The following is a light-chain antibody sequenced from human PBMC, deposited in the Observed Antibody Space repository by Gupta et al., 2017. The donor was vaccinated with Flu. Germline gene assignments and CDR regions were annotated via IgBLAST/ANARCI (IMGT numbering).Light chain of an antibody. J-gene: IGLJ1*01. CDR2: DDS. Sequence: KTARITCGGNNIGSKNVQWYQQKPGQAPVLVVFDDSDRPSGIPERFSGFNSGNTATLTISRVEAGDEADYYCQVWDTSSDHRLVFGTGTKVTVL. CDR3: QVWDTSSDHRLV. CDR1: NIGSKN. V-gene: IGLV3-21*03.